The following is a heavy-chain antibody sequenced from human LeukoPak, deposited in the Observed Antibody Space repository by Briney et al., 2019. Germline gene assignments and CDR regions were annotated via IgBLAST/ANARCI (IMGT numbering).Heavy chain of an antibody. CDR1: GFTFSSYS. V-gene: IGHV3-21*01. CDR2: ISSSSSYI. Sequence: GGSLRLSCAASGFTFSSYSMNWVRQAPGKGLEWVSSISSSSSYIYYADSVKGRFTISRDNAKNSLYLQMNSLRAEDTAVYYCARGHTRPFLEWLLRDWGQGTLVTVSS. J-gene: IGHJ4*02. D-gene: IGHD3-3*02. CDR3: ARGHTRPFLEWLLRD.